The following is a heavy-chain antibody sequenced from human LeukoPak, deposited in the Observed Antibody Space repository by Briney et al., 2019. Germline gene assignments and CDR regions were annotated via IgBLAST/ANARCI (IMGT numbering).Heavy chain of an antibody. CDR2: IYYTGST. V-gene: IGHV4-59*08. J-gene: IGHJ4*02. CDR1: GGSISSYY. Sequence: SETLSLTCTVSGGSISSYYWSWIRQPPGKGLEWIGSIYYTGSTNYNPSLKSRVTMSVDTCKNQFSLNLYSVSAADTAVYYCARHFDYWGQGTLVTVSS. CDR3: ARHFDY.